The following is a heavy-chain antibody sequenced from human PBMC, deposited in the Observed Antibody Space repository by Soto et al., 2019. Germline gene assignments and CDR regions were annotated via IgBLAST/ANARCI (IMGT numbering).Heavy chain of an antibody. Sequence: SETLSLTCAVYGGSFSGYYWSWIRQPPGKGLEWIGEINHSGSTNYNPSLESRVTISVDTSKNQFSLKLSSVTAADTAVYYCALMVRGVINWFDPWGQGTLVTVSS. CDR2: INHSGST. V-gene: IGHV4-34*01. CDR1: GGSFSGYY. J-gene: IGHJ5*02. D-gene: IGHD3-10*01. CDR3: ALMVRGVINWFDP.